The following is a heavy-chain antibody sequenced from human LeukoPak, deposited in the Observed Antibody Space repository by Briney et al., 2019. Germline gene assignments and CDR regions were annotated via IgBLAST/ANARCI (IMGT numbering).Heavy chain of an antibody. CDR1: GGTFSSYA. CDR2: IIPIFGTA. V-gene: IGHV1-69*05. Sequence: ASVKASCKASGGTFSSYAISWVRQAPGQGLEWMGGIIPIFGTANYAQKFQGRVTITTDESTSTAYMELSSLRSEDTAVYYCASSRIMIFGVVKPLDYWGQGTLVTVSS. D-gene: IGHD3-3*01. J-gene: IGHJ4*02. CDR3: ASSRIMIFGVVKPLDY.